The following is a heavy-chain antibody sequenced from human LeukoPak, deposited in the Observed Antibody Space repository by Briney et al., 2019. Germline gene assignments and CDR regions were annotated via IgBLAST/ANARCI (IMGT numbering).Heavy chain of an antibody. CDR1: GGSISSYY. CDR3: ARHPSRSIAARRAY. D-gene: IGHD6-6*01. Sequence: PSETLSLTCTVSGGSISSYYWGWIRQPPGKGLEWIGSIYYSGSTYYNPSLKSRVTISVDTSKNQFSLKLSSVTAADTAVYYCARHPSRSIAARRAYWGQGTLVTVSS. J-gene: IGHJ4*02. V-gene: IGHV4-39*01. CDR2: IYYSGST.